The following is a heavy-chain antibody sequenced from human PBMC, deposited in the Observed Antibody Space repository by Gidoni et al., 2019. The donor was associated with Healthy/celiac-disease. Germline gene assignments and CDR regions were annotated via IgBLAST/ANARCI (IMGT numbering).Heavy chain of an antibody. D-gene: IGHD6-19*01. J-gene: IGHJ4*02. V-gene: IGHV3-23*01. CDR3: ASLRGWYSDY. CDR2: IRCRGCSP. Sequence: EVQLLESGGGLVQPGGSLRLPCSASGFTFSRYAMGWVRQAPGKGLEWVSAIRCRGCSPYFRDPVKGRFTIPRENSKNTLYLQMNSLRAEETAVYYCASLRGWYSDYWGQGTLVTVSS. CDR1: GFTFSRYA.